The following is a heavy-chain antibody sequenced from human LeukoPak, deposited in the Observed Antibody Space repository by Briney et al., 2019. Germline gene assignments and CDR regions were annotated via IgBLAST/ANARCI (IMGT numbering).Heavy chain of an antibody. D-gene: IGHD3-10*01. V-gene: IGHV4-34*01. Sequence: PSETLSLTCAVYGGSFSGYYWSWIRQPPGKGLEWIGEINHSGSTNYNPSLKSRVPISVDTSKNQFSLKLSSVTAADTAVYFCGRPSGMGRGPPLVWGKGTTVIVSS. CDR3: GRPSGMGRGPPLV. CDR2: INHSGST. J-gene: IGHJ6*04. CDR1: GGSFSGYY.